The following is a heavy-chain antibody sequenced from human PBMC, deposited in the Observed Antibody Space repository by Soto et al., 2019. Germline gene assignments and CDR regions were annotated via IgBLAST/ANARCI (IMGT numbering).Heavy chain of an antibody. D-gene: IGHD3-16*02. V-gene: IGHV3-21*01. Sequence: EVQLVESGGGLVKPGGSLRLSCAASGFTFSSYSMNWVRQAPGKGLEWVSSISSSSSYIYYADSVKGRFTISRDNAKNSLYLQMNCLRAEDTAVYYCARGYYDYVWGSYRSDWYFDLWGRGTLVTVSS. J-gene: IGHJ2*01. CDR2: ISSSSSYI. CDR3: ARGYYDYVWGSYRSDWYFDL. CDR1: GFTFSSYS.